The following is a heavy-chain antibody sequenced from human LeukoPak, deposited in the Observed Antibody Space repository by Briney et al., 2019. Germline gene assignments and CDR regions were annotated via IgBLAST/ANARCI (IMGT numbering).Heavy chain of an antibody. CDR3: AELGITMIGGV. J-gene: IGHJ6*04. V-gene: IGHV3-21*01. D-gene: IGHD3-10*02. CDR2: ISTSSIYI. Sequence: GGSLRLSCVGSGFTFSSYSMNWVRQAPGKGLEWVSSISTSSIYIYYADSVKGRFTISRDNAKNSLYLQMNSLRAEDTAVYYCAELGITMIGGVWGKGTTATISS. CDR1: GFTFSSYS.